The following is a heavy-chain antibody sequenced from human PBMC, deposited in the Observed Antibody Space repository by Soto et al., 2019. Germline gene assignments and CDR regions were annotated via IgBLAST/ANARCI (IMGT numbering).Heavy chain of an antibody. CDR1: GYTFTSFD. CDR3: ARVRKTRYTYESPGGPLSK. V-gene: IGHV1-8*01. Sequence: ASVKVSCEASGYTFTSFDFSWVRQVAGQGLEWMGWMNPDRGYTGYAQKFQGRVTMTRNTSISTAYMELSGLTSDDTAVYYCARVRKTRYTYESPGGPLSKWGQGTLVTVSS. CDR2: MNPDRGYT. J-gene: IGHJ4*02. D-gene: IGHD5-18*01.